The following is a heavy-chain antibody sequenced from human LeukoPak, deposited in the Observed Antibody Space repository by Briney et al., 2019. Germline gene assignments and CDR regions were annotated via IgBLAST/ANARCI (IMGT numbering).Heavy chain of an antibody. Sequence: PGGSLRLSCAASGFTFRNYAMHWVRQTPGKGLEWVAVISYDGSRKFYADSVKGRFTISRDNSKNTLNLQMNSLRAEDTAVYYCTKDSAGLDYYFDFWGQGTLVTVSS. CDR1: GFTFRNYA. CDR2: ISYDGSRK. V-gene: IGHV3-30*18. D-gene: IGHD1-14*01. J-gene: IGHJ4*02. CDR3: TKDSAGLDYYFDF.